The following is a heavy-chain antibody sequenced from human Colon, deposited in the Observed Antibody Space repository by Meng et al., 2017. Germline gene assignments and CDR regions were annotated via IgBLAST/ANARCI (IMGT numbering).Heavy chain of an antibody. CDR1: GGSSSRSDW. CDR3: ASSDYYRSDY. D-gene: IGHD3-22*01. CDR2: TSHSGST. V-gene: IGHV4-4*02. Sequence: QGQLQESGPGRVKPSETLSHTCAVSGGSSSRSDWWSLVRQPPGKGLEWIGETSHSGSTNYSPSLKSRVTISLDKSKNQLSLKLNSVTAADTAVYYCASSDYYRSDYWGQGTLVTVSS. J-gene: IGHJ4*02.